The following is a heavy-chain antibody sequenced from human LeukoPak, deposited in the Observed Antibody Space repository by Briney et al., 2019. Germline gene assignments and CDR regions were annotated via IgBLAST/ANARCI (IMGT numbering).Heavy chain of an antibody. CDR3: ARDVGATPGYFDY. D-gene: IGHD1-26*01. V-gene: IGHV4-59*01. CDR1: GDSITYFY. CDR2: IYYSGST. Sequence: SETLSLTCSVSGDSITYFYWSWIRQPPGKGLEWIGYIYYSGSTNYNPSLKSRVTISLDTSKNQLSLKLSSVTAADTAVYYCARDVGATPGYFDYWGQGTLVTVSS. J-gene: IGHJ4*02.